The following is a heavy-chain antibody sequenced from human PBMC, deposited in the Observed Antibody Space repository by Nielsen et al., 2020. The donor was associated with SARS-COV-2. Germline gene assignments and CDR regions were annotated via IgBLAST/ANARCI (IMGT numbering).Heavy chain of an antibody. J-gene: IGHJ6*03. V-gene: IGHV4-39*07. CDR2: IYYSGST. D-gene: IGHD3-22*01. Sequence: SETLSLTCTVSGGSISSRSYYWGWIRQPPGKGLEWIGSIYYSGSTYYNPSLKSRVTISVDTSKNQFSLKLSSVTAADTAVYYCARAMQSGYYYVDYYYYYMDVWGKGTTVTVSS. CDR3: ARAMQSGYYYVDYYYYYMDV. CDR1: GGSISSRSYY.